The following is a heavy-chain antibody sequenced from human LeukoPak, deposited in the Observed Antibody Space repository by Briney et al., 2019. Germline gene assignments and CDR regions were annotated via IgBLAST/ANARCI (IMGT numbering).Heavy chain of an antibody. D-gene: IGHD6-13*01. J-gene: IGHJ3*02. V-gene: IGHV1-8*01. CDR3: ARCIAAAGTTYDAFDI. CDR2: MNPNSGNT. CDR1: GYTFTSYD. Sequence: ASVKDSCKASGYTFTSYDINWVRQATGQGLEWMGWMNPNSGNTGYAQKFQGRVTMTRNTSISTAYMELSSLRSEDTAVYYCARCIAAAGTTYDAFDIWGQGTMVTVSS.